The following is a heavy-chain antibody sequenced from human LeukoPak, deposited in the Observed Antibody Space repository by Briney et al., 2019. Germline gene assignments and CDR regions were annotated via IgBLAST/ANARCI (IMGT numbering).Heavy chain of an antibody. CDR3: AKAFYIAGPTRTAFDI. V-gene: IGHV3-23*01. CDR1: GFTFSSYA. CDR2: IIGSGSTT. J-gene: IGHJ3*02. Sequence: PGGSLRLSCAASGFTFSSYAMSWVRQAPGKGLEWVSDIIGSGSTTYYADSVKGRFTISRDNSKNTLYLQMNSQREEDTAVYYCAKAFYIAGPTRTAFDIWGQGTVVTVSS. D-gene: IGHD2/OR15-2a*01.